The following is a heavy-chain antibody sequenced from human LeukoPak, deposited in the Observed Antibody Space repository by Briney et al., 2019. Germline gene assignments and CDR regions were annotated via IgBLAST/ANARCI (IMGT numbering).Heavy chain of an antibody. CDR2: IWYDGSNK. V-gene: IGHV3-33*01. D-gene: IGHD5-24*01. CDR3: ARDDGPNDY. J-gene: IGHJ4*02. Sequence: GGSLGLSCAASGFIFSSYGMHWFRQAPGKGLEWVATIWYDGSNKNHVDSVKGRFTISRDNSKNTLFLQMNSLRAEDTAVYYCARDDGPNDYWGQGTRVTVSS. CDR1: GFIFSSYG.